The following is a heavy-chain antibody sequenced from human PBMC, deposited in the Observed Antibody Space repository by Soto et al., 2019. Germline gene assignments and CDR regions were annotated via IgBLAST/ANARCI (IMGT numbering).Heavy chain of an antibody. J-gene: IGHJ4*02. CDR1: GGSFTSNNW. Sequence: SETLSLTCAVSGGSFTSNNWWTWVRQPPGQGLEWIGEIYRTGSTNYNPSLKSRVTISLDKSENQFSLKVTSLTAADMAVYYCASRDPGTSVDYWGQGTLVTAPQ. CDR2: IYRTGST. D-gene: IGHD1-7*01. CDR3: ASRDPGTSVDY. V-gene: IGHV4-4*02.